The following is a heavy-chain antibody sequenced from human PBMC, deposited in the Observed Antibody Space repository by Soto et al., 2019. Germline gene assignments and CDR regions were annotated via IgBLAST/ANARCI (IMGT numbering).Heavy chain of an antibody. D-gene: IGHD2-15*01. V-gene: IGHV4-31*03. CDR3: ARDRVRVVVAANAETYYYYYGMDV. CDR1: GGSISSGGYY. CDR2: IYYSGST. Sequence: SETLSLTCTVSGGSISSGGYYWSWIRQHPGKGLEWIGYIYYSGSTYYNPSLKSRVTISVDTSKNQFSLKLSSVTAADTAVYYCARDRVRVVVAANAETYYYYYGMDVWGQGTTVTVSS. J-gene: IGHJ6*02.